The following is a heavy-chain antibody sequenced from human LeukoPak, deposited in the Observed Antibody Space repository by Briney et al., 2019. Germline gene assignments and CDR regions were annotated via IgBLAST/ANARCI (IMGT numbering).Heavy chain of an antibody. V-gene: IGHV3-7*01. J-gene: IGHJ4*02. D-gene: IGHD3-22*01. CDR3: ARDQFSGYYDY. Sequence: GSLRLSCAASGFTFSSYWMTWVRQAPTKGLEWVANIKEDGTEKLYVDSVKGRFTISRDNAKNSLYLQINSLRAEDTAVYYCARDQFSGYYDYWGQGTLVTVSS. CDR2: IKEDGTEK. CDR1: GFTFSSYW.